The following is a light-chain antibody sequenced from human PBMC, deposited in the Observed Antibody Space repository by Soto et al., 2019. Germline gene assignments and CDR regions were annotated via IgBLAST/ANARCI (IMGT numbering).Light chain of an antibody. CDR2: GAS. V-gene: IGKV3-20*01. CDR3: QQYMSSVT. J-gene: IGKJ1*01. CDR1: QSVDTTF. Sequence: EIVLTQSPGSLSLSPGQRATLSCRASQSVDTTFFAWYQKKPGQAPRLLIYGASKRATRIPDRLSGGGSGTDFTLIISRVEADDVAVYYCQQYMSSVTFGQGTKVEIK.